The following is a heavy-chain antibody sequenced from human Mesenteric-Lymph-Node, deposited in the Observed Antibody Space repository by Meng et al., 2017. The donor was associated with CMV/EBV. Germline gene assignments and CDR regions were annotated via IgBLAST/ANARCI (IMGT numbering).Heavy chain of an antibody. D-gene: IGHD1-1*01. J-gene: IGHJ2*01. V-gene: IGHV3-30*04. CDR3: ARGNSGDWTSRRYWYFDL. CDR2: TSSDGKIK. Sequence: FSFNNYAIHWVRQARGKGLEWLTVTSSDGKIKCYADSMKGRSTISRDNSKNTVFLQVNSLRPEDTAVYYCARGNSGDWTSRRYWYFDLWGRGTLVTVSS. CDR1: FSFNNYA.